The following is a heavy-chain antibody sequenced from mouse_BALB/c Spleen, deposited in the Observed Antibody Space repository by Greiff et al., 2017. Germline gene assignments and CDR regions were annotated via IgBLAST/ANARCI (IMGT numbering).Heavy chain of an antibody. Sequence: VQLQQSGAELVMPGASVKMSCKASGYTFTDYWMHWVKQRPGQGLEWIGAIDTSDSYTSYNQKFKGKATLTVDESSSTAYMQLSSLTSEDSAVYYCARSNYYGSSYGWYFDVWGAGTTVTVSS. CDR3: ARSNYYGSSYGWYFDV. CDR2: IDTSDSYT. D-gene: IGHD1-1*01. V-gene: IGHV1-69*01. J-gene: IGHJ1*01. CDR1: GYTFTDYW.